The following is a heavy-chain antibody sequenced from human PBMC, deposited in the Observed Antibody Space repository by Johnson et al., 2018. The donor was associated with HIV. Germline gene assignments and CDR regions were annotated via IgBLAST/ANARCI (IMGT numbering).Heavy chain of an antibody. CDR1: GFTFSDYY. Sequence: QVQLVESGGGLVKPGGSLRLSCAASGFTFSDYYMTWIRQAPGKGLEWVSSISGSGSTYYADSGKGSCNISRDNSKNTLYLEMNSLRAEDTAVYYCARGDSSGWYRYAFEIWGQGTMVTVSS. D-gene: IGHD6-19*01. CDR3: ARGDSSGWYRYAFEI. V-gene: IGHV3-11*04. J-gene: IGHJ3*02. CDR2: ISGSGST.